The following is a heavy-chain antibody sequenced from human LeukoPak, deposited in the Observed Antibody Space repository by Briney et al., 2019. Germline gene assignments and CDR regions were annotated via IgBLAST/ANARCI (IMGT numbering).Heavy chain of an antibody. D-gene: IGHD3-22*01. CDR3: ARRRLYSSGYDY. J-gene: IGHJ4*02. CDR1: GGSISSYY. V-gene: IGHV4-59*08. CDR2: ISYSGST. Sequence: PSETLSLTCTVSGGSISSYYWSWIRQPPGKGLEWIGYISYSGSTNYNPSLKSRVTISIDTSKNQFSLKLRSVTAADTAIYYCARRRLYSSGYDYWGQGTLVTVSS.